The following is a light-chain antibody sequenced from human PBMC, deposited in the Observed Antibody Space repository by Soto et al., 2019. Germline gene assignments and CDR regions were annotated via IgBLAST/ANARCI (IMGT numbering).Light chain of an antibody. V-gene: IGLV1-44*01. Sequence: QSVLTQPPSASGTPGQRVSISCSGISSNIGSETVNWYQQFPGTAPKLLIYSSNQRPSGVPDRFSGSKSGTSAFLTISGLQAEDEADYYCSSYTSSSTVVFGGGTKVTVL. CDR1: SSNIGSET. CDR3: SSYTSSSTVV. CDR2: SSN. J-gene: IGLJ2*01.